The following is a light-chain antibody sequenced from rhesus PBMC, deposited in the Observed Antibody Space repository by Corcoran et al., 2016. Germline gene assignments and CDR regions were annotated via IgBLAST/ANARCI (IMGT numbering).Light chain of an antibody. CDR1: QGISSW. CDR2: KAS. V-gene: IGKV1-22*01. CDR3: QQYSSRPLT. J-gene: IGKJ4*01. Sequence: DIQMTQSPSSLSASVGDTVTITCRASQGISSWLAWSQQKPGKTPKLLIYKASSLQSGVPSRFSGSGSGTDFTLTISSLQSEDFATYYCQQYSSRPLTFGEGTKVELK.